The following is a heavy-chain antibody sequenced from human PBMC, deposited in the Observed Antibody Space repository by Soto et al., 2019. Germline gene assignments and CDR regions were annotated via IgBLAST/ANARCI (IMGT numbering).Heavy chain of an antibody. V-gene: IGHV4-34*01. CDR1: GGSFSGYY. D-gene: IGHD2-2*01. CDR2: TNHRGST. Sequence: PSATLSLTCVVSGGSFSGYYWTWIRQSPGKGLEWIGGTNHRGSTNYNPSLESRATISVDTSKNQFSLKLTSVTAADTAVDYCARDTFCSGPSCGVRNLVDPWGQGTLVTVS. CDR3: ARDTFCSGPSCGVRNLVDP. J-gene: IGHJ5*02.